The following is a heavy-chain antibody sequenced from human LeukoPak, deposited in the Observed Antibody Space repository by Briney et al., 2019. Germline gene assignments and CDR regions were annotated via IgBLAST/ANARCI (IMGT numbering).Heavy chain of an antibody. D-gene: IGHD5-12*01. V-gene: IGHV4-31*03. CDR3: AKHSGYGVYYFDY. CDR2: IYYSGST. J-gene: IGHJ4*02. CDR1: GGSISSGGYY. Sequence: SETLSLTCSVSGGSISSGGYYWSWIRQHPGKGLEWIGYIYYSGSTYHNPSLKSRITISVDTSKNQFSLKLNSVTAADTAVYYCAKHSGYGVYYFDYWGQGTLVTVSS.